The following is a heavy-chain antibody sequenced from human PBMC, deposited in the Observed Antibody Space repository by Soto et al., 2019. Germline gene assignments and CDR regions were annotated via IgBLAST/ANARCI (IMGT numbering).Heavy chain of an antibody. Sequence: QVQLQQWGAGLLKPSETLSLTCAVYGGSFSGYYWSWIRQPPGKGLEWIGEINNSGSTNYNPTLKRRVTISVDTSKSQCSLKLSSVTAADTAVYYCARGFDDGSDADGDYGILFDYWGQGTLVTVSS. CDR3: ARGFDDGSDADGDYGILFDY. CDR1: GGSFSGYY. D-gene: IGHD4-17*01. J-gene: IGHJ4*02. CDR2: INNSGST. V-gene: IGHV4-34*01.